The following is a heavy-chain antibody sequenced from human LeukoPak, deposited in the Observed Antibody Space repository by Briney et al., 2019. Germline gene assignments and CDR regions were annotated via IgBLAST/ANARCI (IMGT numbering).Heavy chain of an antibody. Sequence: SGTLSLTCTVSGGSISTYYWSWIRQPPGKGLEWIGYIYYSGSTNYNPSLKSRVTISVDTSKNQFSLKLSSVTAADTAVYYCARRTGYYGAFDIWGQGTMVTVSS. J-gene: IGHJ3*02. CDR3: ARRTGYYGAFDI. D-gene: IGHD3/OR15-3a*01. V-gene: IGHV4-59*08. CDR1: GGSISTYY. CDR2: IYYSGST.